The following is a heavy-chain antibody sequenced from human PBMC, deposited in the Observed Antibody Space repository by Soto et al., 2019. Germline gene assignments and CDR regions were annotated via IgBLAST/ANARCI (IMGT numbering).Heavy chain of an antibody. V-gene: IGHV3-48*01. Sequence: GGSLRLSCAASGFTFRSYSMNWVRQPPGKGLEWVSYISISSRTIYYTDSVKGRFTISRDNSKNTLYLQMNSLRAEDTAVYYCARHIAAAGAVDYWGQGTLVTVSS. CDR2: ISISSRTI. D-gene: IGHD6-13*01. CDR1: GFTFRSYS. J-gene: IGHJ4*02. CDR3: ARHIAAAGAVDY.